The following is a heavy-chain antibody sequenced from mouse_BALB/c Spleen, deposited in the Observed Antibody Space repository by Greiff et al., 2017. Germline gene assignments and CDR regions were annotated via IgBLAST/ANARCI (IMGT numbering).Heavy chain of an antibody. Sequence: VQLQHSGAELVRPGTSVKVSCKASGYAFTNYLIEWVKQRPGQGLEWIGVINPGSGGTNYNEKFKGKATLTADKSSSTAYMQLSSLTSDDSAVYFCARSAYYRYDDAMDYWGQGTSVTVSS. D-gene: IGHD2-14*01. CDR2: INPGSGGT. CDR1: GYAFTNYL. J-gene: IGHJ4*01. V-gene: IGHV1-54*01. CDR3: ARSAYYRYDDAMDY.